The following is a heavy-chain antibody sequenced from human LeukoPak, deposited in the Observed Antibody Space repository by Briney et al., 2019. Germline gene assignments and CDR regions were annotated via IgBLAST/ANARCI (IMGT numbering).Heavy chain of an antibody. D-gene: IGHD3-10*01. Sequence: ASVKVSCKASGYTFTSYGISWVRQAPGQGLEWMGWISAYNGNTNYAQKLQGRVTMTTDTSTSTAYMELSRLRSDDTAVYYCARERYYDSDHDAFDIWGQGTMVTVSS. J-gene: IGHJ3*02. CDR3: ARERYYDSDHDAFDI. V-gene: IGHV1-18*01. CDR1: GYTFTSYG. CDR2: ISAYNGNT.